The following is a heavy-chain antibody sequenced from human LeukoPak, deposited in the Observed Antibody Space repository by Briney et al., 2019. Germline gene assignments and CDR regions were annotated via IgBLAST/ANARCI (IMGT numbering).Heavy chain of an antibody. CDR3: ARPRGEYCSGGSCYSYYFDY. V-gene: IGHV1-2*02. J-gene: IGHJ4*02. D-gene: IGHD2-15*01. CDR1: GYTFTSYY. CDR2: INPSGGST. Sequence: ASVKVSCKASGYTFTSYYMHWVRQAPGQGLEWMGIINPSGGSTNYAQKFQGRVTMTRDTSISTAYMELSRLRSDDTAVYYCARPRGEYCSGGSCYSYYFDYWGQGTLVTVSS.